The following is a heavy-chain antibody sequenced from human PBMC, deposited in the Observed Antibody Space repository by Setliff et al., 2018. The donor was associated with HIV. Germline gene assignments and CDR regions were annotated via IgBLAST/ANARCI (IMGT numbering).Heavy chain of an antibody. J-gene: IGHJ4*02. CDR3: ARQPLYNDYDWRSYYFDY. D-gene: IGHD5-12*01. Sequence: PSETLSLTSAVSGASDISYIGWSWVRQHPGKGLEWIGEVYHTGITNLNPSLKSRVTIAIDKAKNQISLRLTSVTAADTAVYYCARQPLYNDYDWRSYYFDYWGQGALVTVS. CDR1: GASDISYIG. CDR2: VYHTGIT. V-gene: IGHV4-4*02.